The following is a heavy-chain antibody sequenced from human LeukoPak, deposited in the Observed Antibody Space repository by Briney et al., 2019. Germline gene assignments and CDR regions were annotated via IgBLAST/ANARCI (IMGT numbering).Heavy chain of an antibody. Sequence: QTGGSLRLSCAASGFTFSSYEMNWVRQAPGKGLEWVSYISSSGSTIYYADSVKGRFTISRDNAKNSLYLQMNSLRAEDTAVYYCARETDSIYGGRVPDAFDIWGQGTMVTVSS. D-gene: IGHD4-23*01. CDR1: GFTFSSYE. V-gene: IGHV3-48*03. CDR2: ISSSGSTI. J-gene: IGHJ3*02. CDR3: ARETDSIYGGRVPDAFDI.